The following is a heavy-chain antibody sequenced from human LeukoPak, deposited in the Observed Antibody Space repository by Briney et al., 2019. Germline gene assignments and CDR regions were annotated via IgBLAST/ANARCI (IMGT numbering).Heavy chain of an antibody. CDR1: GGSISSSSYY. V-gene: IGHV4-39*07. CDR2: IYYSGST. J-gene: IGHJ4*02. D-gene: IGHD4-17*01. CDR3: ARGHGELDY. Sequence: SETLSLTCTVSGGSISSSSYYWGWIRQPPGKGLEWIGSIYYSGSTYYNPSLKSRVTISVDTSKNQFSLKLSSVTAADTAVYHCARGHGELDYWGQGTLVSVSS.